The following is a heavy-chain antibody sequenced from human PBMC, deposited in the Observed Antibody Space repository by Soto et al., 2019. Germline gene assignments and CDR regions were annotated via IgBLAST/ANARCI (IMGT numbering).Heavy chain of an antibody. D-gene: IGHD6-13*01. CDR2: IKQDGSEK. CDR3: ACAGSRDGSAASYFDY. J-gene: IGHJ4*02. Sequence: AGGSLRLSCAASGFTFSSYWMSWVRQAPGKGLEWVANIKQDGSEKYYVDSVKGRFTISRDNAKNSLYLQMNSLRAEDTAVYYCACAGSRDGSAASYFDYSGQVTPLSVSS. V-gene: IGHV3-7*05. CDR1: GFTFSSYW.